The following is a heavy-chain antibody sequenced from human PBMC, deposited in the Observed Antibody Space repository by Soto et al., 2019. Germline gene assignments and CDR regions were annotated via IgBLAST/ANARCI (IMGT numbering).Heavy chain of an antibody. D-gene: IGHD1-26*01. Sequence: ASVKDSWKVSGYTLTELSMHWVRQAPGKGLEWMGGFDPEDGETIYAQKFQGRVTMTEDTSTDTAYMELSSLRSEDTAVYYCATFPPRGRYYPGWFDPWGQGTLVNVPS. CDR1: GYTLTELS. CDR2: FDPEDGET. J-gene: IGHJ5*02. CDR3: ATFPPRGRYYPGWFDP. V-gene: IGHV1-24*01.